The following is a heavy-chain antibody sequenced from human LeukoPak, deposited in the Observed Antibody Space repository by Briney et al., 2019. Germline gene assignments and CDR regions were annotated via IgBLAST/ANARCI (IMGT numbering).Heavy chain of an antibody. V-gene: IGHV4-61*02. D-gene: IGHD1-14*01. Sequence: SQTLSLTCTVSGGSISSGSYYWSWIRQPAGKGLEWIGRIYTSGSTNYNPSLKSRVTISVDTSKNQFSLKLSSVTAADTAVYYCARMSGLTGTTSPFDYWAREPWSPSPQ. CDR3: ARMSGLTGTTSPFDY. CDR2: IYTSGST. CDR1: GGSISSGSYY. J-gene: IGHJ4*02.